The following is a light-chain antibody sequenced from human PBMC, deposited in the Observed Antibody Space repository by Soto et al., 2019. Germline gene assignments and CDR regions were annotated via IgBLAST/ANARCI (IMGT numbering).Light chain of an antibody. J-gene: IGLJ1*01. CDR2: EGS. V-gene: IGLV2-23*01. CDR1: SSDVGSYNL. Sequence: QSALTQPASVSGSPGKSITISCTGTSSDVGSYNLVSWYQQHPGKAPKLMIYEGSKRHSGVSDRFSGSKSGNTASLTVSGLQAEDEADYYCCSYAGSSIFYVFGSGTKVTVL. CDR3: CSYAGSSIFYV.